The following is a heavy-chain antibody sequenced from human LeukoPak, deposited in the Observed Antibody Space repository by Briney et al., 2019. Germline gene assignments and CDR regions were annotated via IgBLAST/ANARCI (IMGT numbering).Heavy chain of an antibody. CDR2: IYYSGST. CDR3: TRLVHYYYYYVDV. V-gene: IGHV4-39*01. CDR1: GGSISSRSYY. J-gene: IGHJ6*03. Sequence: SETLSLTCNVSGGSISSRSYYWGWIRQPPGKGLEWIGTIYYSGSTYYNPSLKSRVTISVDTSKNQFSLKVSSVTAADTAVYYCTRLVHYYYYYVDVWGKGTTVTVSS.